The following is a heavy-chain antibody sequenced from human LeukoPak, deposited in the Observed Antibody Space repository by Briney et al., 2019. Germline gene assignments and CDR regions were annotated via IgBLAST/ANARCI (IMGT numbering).Heavy chain of an antibody. Sequence: GASVKVSCTVSGSSLSELSLYWVRQATGQGLEWMGWMNPNSGNTGYAQKFQGRVTMTRNTSISTAYMELSSLRSEDTAVYYCARGGINRFALRSKNDYWGQGTLVTVSS. V-gene: IGHV1-8*01. D-gene: IGHD3-16*02. J-gene: IGHJ4*02. CDR2: MNPNSGNT. CDR1: GSSLSELS. CDR3: ARGGINRFALRSKNDY.